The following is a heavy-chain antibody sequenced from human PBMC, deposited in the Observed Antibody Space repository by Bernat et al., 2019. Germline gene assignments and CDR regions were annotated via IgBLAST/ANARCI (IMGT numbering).Heavy chain of an antibody. CDR2: ISYDGSNK. Sequence: QVQLVESGGGVVQPGRSLRLSCAVSGFTFSSYAMHWVRQAPGKGLEWVAVISYDGSNKYYADSVKGRFTISRDNSKNTLYLQMNSLRAEDTAVYYCARDCSGGSCFDYWGQGTLVTVSS. V-gene: IGHV3-30-3*01. D-gene: IGHD2-15*01. CDR3: ARDCSGGSCFDY. J-gene: IGHJ4*02. CDR1: GFTFSSYA.